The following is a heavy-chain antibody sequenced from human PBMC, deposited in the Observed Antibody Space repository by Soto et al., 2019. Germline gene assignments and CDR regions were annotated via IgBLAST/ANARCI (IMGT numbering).Heavy chain of an antibody. CDR3: ARGITRSSGGYYKLGPGFDY. CDR1: GGSFSGYY. CDR2: INHSGST. D-gene: IGHD3-10*01. V-gene: IGHV4-34*01. J-gene: IGHJ4*02. Sequence: SETLSLTCAVYGGSFSGYYWSWIRQPPGKGLEWIGEINHSGSTNYNPSLKSRVTISVDTSKNQFSLKLSSVTAADTAVYYCARGITRSSGGYYKLGPGFDYWGQGTLVTVSS.